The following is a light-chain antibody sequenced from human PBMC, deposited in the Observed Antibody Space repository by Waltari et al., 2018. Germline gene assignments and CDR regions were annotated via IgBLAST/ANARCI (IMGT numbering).Light chain of an antibody. CDR2: WAS. V-gene: IGKV4-1*01. CDR3: QQYYSFPPT. CDR1: QSVLHSSNNKNY. J-gene: IGKJ1*01. Sequence: TVVTQSPDSLPVSLGERATIHCKSSQSVLHSSNNKNYLAWYQKKTGQPPKLLIFWASTRESGVPDRFSGSGSGTDFTLTISNLQTADVAVYYCQQYYSFPPTFGQGTKVEIK.